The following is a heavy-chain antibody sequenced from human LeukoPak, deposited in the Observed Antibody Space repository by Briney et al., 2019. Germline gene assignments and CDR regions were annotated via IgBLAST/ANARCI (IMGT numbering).Heavy chain of an antibody. V-gene: IGHV1-18*01. Sequence: ASVKVSCKASGYTFTSYGISWVRQAPGQGLEWMGWISAYDGNTNYAQKLQGSVTMTTDTSTSTAYMELRSLRSDDTAVYYCARVFTIFGVVSTPDYWGQGTLVTVSS. D-gene: IGHD3-3*01. CDR2: ISAYDGNT. CDR1: GYTFTSYG. J-gene: IGHJ4*02. CDR3: ARVFTIFGVVSTPDY.